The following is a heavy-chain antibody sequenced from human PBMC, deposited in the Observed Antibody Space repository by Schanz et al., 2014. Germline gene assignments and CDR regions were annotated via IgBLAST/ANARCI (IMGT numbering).Heavy chain of an antibody. J-gene: IGHJ4*02. CDR2: IYIGGNT. Sequence: EVQLLESGGGLVQPGGSLRLSCASSGFSFTTYAMSWVRQAPGKGLEWVSFIYIGGNTYYADSVKGRFTISRDSSKNTLFLQMNSLRTEDTAVYYCARLDPYCRSGTCSRAFDFWGQGTLVTVSS. CDR1: GFSFTTYA. V-gene: IGHV3-66*02. D-gene: IGHD2-15*01. CDR3: ARLDPYCRSGTCSRAFDF.